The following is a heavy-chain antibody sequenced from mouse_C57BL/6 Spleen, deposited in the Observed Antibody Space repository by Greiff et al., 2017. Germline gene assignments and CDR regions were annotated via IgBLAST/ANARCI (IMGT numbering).Heavy chain of an antibody. CDR1: GFNIKDYY. Sequence: VQLQQSGAELVRPGASVKLSCTASGFNIKDYYMHWVKQRPEQGLEWIGRLDPEDGDTEYAPKFQGKAPMTADTSSNTAYLQLSSLTSEDTAVYYCTTGYYYGSTNFDYWGQGTTLTVSS. CDR2: LDPEDGDT. CDR3: TTGYYYGSTNFDY. J-gene: IGHJ2*01. V-gene: IGHV14-1*01. D-gene: IGHD1-1*01.